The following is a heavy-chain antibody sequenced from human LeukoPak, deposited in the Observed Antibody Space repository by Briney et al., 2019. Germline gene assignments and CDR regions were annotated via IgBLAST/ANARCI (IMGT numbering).Heavy chain of an antibody. V-gene: IGHV4-34*01. J-gene: IGHJ4*02. D-gene: IGHD6-19*01. Sequence: PSETLSLTCAVYGGSFSGYYWSWIRQPPGKGLEWIGEINHSGSTNYNPSLKSRVTTSVDTSKNQFSLKLSSVTAADTAVYYCARERAVAGLDYWGQGTLVTVSS. CDR1: GGSFSGYY. CDR2: INHSGST. CDR3: ARERAVAGLDY.